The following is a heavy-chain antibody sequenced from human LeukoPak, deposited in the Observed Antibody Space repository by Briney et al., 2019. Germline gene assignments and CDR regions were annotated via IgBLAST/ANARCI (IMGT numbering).Heavy chain of an antibody. CDR3: ARETPGPLLVWLSRTNYYYMDV. Sequence: SETLSLTCAVYGGSFSGYYWSWIRQPPGKGLEWIGEINHSGSTNYNPSLKSRVTISVDTSKNQFSLKLGSVTAADTAVYYCARETPGPLLVWLSRTNYYYMDVWGKGTTVTVSS. CDR2: INHSGST. V-gene: IGHV4-34*01. D-gene: IGHD3-3*01. CDR1: GGSFSGYY. J-gene: IGHJ6*03.